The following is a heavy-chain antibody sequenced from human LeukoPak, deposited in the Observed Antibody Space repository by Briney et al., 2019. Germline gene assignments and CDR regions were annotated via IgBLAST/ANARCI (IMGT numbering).Heavy chain of an antibody. V-gene: IGHV3-23*01. D-gene: IGHD1-26*01. CDR2: ISGSTHT. Sequence: SGRSLRLSCAASGFTFSNHGMHWVRQAPGKGLEWVSGISGSTHTYYADSVKGRFTIFRDNPKSTLYLQMNSLRGKDTAVYYCAKVSWEQVDPDYWGQGTLVTVSS. CDR3: AKVSWEQVDPDY. J-gene: IGHJ4*02. CDR1: GFTFSNHG.